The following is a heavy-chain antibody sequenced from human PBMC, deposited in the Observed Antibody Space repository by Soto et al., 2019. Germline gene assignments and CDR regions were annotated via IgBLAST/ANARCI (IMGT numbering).Heavy chain of an antibody. Sequence: QVQLVESGGGVVQPGRSLRLSCAASGFTFSSYGMHWVRQAPGKGLEWVAVISYDGSNKYYADSGKGRFTISRENSKNTLYLQMNSLRAEDTAVYYCAKDQLRGVRGVITYYYGMDVWGQGTTVTVSS. J-gene: IGHJ6*02. D-gene: IGHD3-10*01. V-gene: IGHV3-30*18. CDR2: ISYDGSNK. CDR1: GFTFSSYG. CDR3: AKDQLRGVRGVITYYYGMDV.